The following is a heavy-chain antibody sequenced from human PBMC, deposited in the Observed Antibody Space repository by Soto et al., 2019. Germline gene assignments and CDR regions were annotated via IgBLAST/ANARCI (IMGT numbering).Heavy chain of an antibody. V-gene: IGHV1-24*01. CDR3: AKALLSFGNSPIQFDP. CDR1: GYTLTELS. D-gene: IGHD3-10*01. CDR2: FDPEDGET. J-gene: IGHJ5*02. Sequence: ASVKVSCKVSGYTLTELSMHWVRQAPGKGLEWMGGFDPEDGETIYAQKFQGRVTMTEDTSTDTAYMELSSLRSEDTAVYYCAKALLSFGNSPIQFDPWGQGTLVTVSS.